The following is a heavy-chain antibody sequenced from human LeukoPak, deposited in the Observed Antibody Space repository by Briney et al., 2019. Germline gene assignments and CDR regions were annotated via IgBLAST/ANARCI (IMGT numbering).Heavy chain of an antibody. J-gene: IGHJ4*02. CDR1: GFVFSRYW. V-gene: IGHV3-7*01. CDR2: IKQDGSEI. CDR3: AREVPAYYDY. Sequence: PGGSLRLSCTASGFVFSRYWMTWVRQAPGKGLEWVANIKQDGSEIYYVDSVKGRFTISRDNAKNSLYLQMNSLRAEDRAVYYCAREVPAYYDYWGQGTLVTVSS. D-gene: IGHD3-10*01.